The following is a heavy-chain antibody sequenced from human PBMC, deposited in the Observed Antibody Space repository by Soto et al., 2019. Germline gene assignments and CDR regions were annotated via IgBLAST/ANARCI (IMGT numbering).Heavy chain of an antibody. D-gene: IGHD2-21*01. CDR1: GGTFSSYA. CDR2: IIPMFGKP. Sequence: QVLLVQSGAEVKKSGSSVKVSCKASGGTFSSYAINWVRQAPGQGLEWMGGIIPMFGKPNYAENFQGRVTISADESTITAYMELSSLTSDDAAVYYCARGFRDGYFYAMDVWGQGTTVTGS. J-gene: IGHJ6*02. CDR3: ARGFRDGYFYAMDV. V-gene: IGHV1-69*01.